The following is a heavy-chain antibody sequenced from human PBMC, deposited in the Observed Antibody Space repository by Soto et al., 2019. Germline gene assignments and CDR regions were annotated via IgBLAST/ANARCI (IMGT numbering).Heavy chain of an antibody. D-gene: IGHD4-17*01. CDR1: GGSISSYY. CDR3: ARDLAVTRFIEGDAFDI. V-gene: IGHV4-59*01. J-gene: IGHJ3*02. Sequence: SETLSLTCTVSGGSISSYYWSWIRQPPGKGLEWIGYIYYSGSTNYNPSLKSRVTISVDTSKNQFSLKLSSVTAADTAVYYCARDLAVTRFIEGDAFDIWGQGTMVTVSS. CDR2: IYYSGST.